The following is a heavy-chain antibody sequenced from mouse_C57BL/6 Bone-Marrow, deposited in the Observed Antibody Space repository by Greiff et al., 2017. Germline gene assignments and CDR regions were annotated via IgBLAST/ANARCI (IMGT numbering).Heavy chain of an antibody. J-gene: IGHJ1*03. CDR3: ARDRVVAPSYWYFDV. CDR1: GFTFSSYA. V-gene: IGHV5-4*03. D-gene: IGHD1-1*01. Sequence: EVKLVESGGGLVKPGGSLKLSCAASGFTFSSYAMSWVRQTPEKRLEWVAIISDGGSYTYYPDNVKGRFTISRDNATNNLYLQISHLKSEDTAMYYCARDRVVAPSYWYFDVWGTGTTVTVSS. CDR2: ISDGGSYT.